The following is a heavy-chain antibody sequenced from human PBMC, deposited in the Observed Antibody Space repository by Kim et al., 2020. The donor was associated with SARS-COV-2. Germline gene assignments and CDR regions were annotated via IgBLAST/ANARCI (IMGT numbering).Heavy chain of an antibody. J-gene: IGHJ6*02. V-gene: IGHV1-69*10. D-gene: IGHD5-18*01. CDR1: GCTFSGYS. CDR2: IIPILGVA. CDR3: ARGRVYVDTGMVHYYCSYGMDV. Sequence: SVKVSCKASGCTFSGYSISWVRQAPGKGLEWMGGIIPILGVANYAQKFQGRVTITADKSTNTAYMELSSLRSEDTAVYYCARGRVYVDTGMVHYYCSYGMDVWGQGTPVTVSS.